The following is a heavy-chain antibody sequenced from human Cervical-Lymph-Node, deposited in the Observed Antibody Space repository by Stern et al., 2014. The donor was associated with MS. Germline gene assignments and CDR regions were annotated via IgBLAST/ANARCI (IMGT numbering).Heavy chain of an antibody. CDR1: GYSFTANW. J-gene: IGHJ4*02. CDR2: LMAGDSAT. D-gene: IGHD4-17*01. V-gene: IGHV5-51*01. Sequence: EMQLVESGAEVKKPGESLKISCKGSGYSFTANWIAWVRQMPGKGLEWMGILMAGDSATRDSTSFEGQVTTSADKSITTAYLQWSSLKASATAMYYCARDYGDYDFDYWGQGTLVTVSS. CDR3: ARDYGDYDFDY.